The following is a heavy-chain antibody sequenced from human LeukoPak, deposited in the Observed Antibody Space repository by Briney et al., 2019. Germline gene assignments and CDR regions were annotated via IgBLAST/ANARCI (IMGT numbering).Heavy chain of an antibody. CDR1: GGSISSTTYY. V-gene: IGHV4-39*01. Sequence: SETLSLTCTVFGGSISSTTYYWAWIRQPPGKGLEWIGRTFYNGTIYYNPSLKSRVTISVDTSKNQFSLKLSSVTAADTAVYYCARQYYGSGGLFDYWGQGTLVTVSS. J-gene: IGHJ4*02. D-gene: IGHD3-10*01. CDR3: ARQYYGSGGLFDY. CDR2: TFYNGTI.